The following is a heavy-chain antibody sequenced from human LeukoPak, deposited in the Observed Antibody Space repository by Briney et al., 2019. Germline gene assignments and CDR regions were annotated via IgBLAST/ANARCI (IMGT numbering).Heavy chain of an antibody. V-gene: IGHV3-64*02. CDR3: ARGSLEGSSGYYFPYYFDY. CDR1: GFTFSNAW. J-gene: IGHJ4*02. CDR2: ISSNGGST. D-gene: IGHD3-22*01. Sequence: GGSLRLSCAASGFTFSNAWMSWVRQAPGKGLEYVSAISSNGGSTYYADSVKGRFTISRDNSKNTLYLQMGSLRAEDMAVYYCARGSLEGSSGYYFPYYFDYWGQGTLVTVSS.